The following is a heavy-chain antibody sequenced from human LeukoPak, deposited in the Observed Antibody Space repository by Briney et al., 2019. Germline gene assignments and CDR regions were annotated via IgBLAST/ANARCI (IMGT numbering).Heavy chain of an antibody. CDR1: GYTFTTYY. CDR2: INPSGGGT. CDR3: ARDGNYYESGSYSWFDY. D-gene: IGHD3-10*01. J-gene: IGHJ5*01. V-gene: IGHV1-46*01. Sequence: ASVKVSCKASGYTFTTYYIHWVRQAPGQGLEWMGIINPSGGGTSYAQNFQGRVTMTRDMSTSTVYMELSSLRSEDTAVYYCARDGNYYESGSYSWFDYWGQGTLVTVSS.